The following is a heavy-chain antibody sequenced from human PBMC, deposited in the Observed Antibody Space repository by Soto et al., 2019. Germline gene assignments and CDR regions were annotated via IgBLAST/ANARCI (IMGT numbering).Heavy chain of an antibody. J-gene: IGHJ3*02. D-gene: IGHD1-26*01. CDR1: GYTFTSYA. V-gene: IGHV1-3*01. CDR3: ARQTSGSYYVAFDI. Sequence: ASVKVSCKASGYTFTSYAMHWVRQAPGQRLEWMGWINAGNGNTKYSQKFQGRVTITRDTSASTAYMELSSLRSEDTAVYYCARQTSGSYYVAFDIWGQGTMVTVSS. CDR2: INAGNGNT.